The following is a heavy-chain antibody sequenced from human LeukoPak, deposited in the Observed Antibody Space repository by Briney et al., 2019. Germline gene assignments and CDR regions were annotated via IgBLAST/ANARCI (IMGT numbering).Heavy chain of an antibody. V-gene: IGHV4-38-2*02. CDR3: ARLSGTWGVDY. CDR1: GYSINRGYF. Sequence: SETLSLTCTVSGYSINRGYFWGWIRQPPGKGLEWVGNIYHGGSTYYNPSLKSRVIISIDTSKNHFSLKLNSVTAADTAVYYCARLSGTWGVDYWGQGTLVTVSS. CDR2: IYHGGST. J-gene: IGHJ4*02. D-gene: IGHD1-26*01.